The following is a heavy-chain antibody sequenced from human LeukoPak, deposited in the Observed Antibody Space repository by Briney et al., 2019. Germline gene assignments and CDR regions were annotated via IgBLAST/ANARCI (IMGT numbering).Heavy chain of an antibody. Sequence: SETLSLTYNVSGGSISSDYWTWIRQPPGKGLEWIGNIYYSGSTNYNPSLKSRVTISVDTSKNQFSLKLNSVTAADTAVYYCARRRDYYDSRGYYAFDIWGHGTMVTVSS. D-gene: IGHD3-22*01. CDR2: IYYSGST. CDR1: GGSISSDY. V-gene: IGHV4-59*01. J-gene: IGHJ3*02. CDR3: ARRRDYYDSRGYYAFDI.